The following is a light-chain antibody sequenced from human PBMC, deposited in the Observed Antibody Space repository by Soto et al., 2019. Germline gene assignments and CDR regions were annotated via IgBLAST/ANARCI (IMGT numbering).Light chain of an antibody. Sequence: EIVMTQSPAILSVSPGEGATLSCRASENVRTKVGWYQQKAGQAPRLLIYGASTRAAGIPARFSGSGSGTDFTLTISSLQSEDFAVYYCQQYTNWPPMTFGQGTKVDIK. V-gene: IGKV3-15*01. CDR2: GAS. J-gene: IGKJ1*01. CDR3: QQYTNWPPMT. CDR1: ENVRTK.